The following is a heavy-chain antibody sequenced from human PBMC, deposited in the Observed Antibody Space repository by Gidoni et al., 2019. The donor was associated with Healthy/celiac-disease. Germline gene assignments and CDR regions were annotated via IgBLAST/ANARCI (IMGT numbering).Heavy chain of an antibody. Sequence: EVQLVESGGGVVQTGGSLRLSCAASGSTFSSYDMHWVRQATGKGLESVSAIGTAGDTYYPGSVKGRFTISRENAKNSLYLQMNSLSAGDTAVYYCARYDSSGTNFDYWGQGTLVTVSS. CDR1: GSTFSSYD. J-gene: IGHJ4*02. V-gene: IGHV3-13*01. D-gene: IGHD6-19*01. CDR3: ARYDSSGTNFDY. CDR2: IGTAGDT.